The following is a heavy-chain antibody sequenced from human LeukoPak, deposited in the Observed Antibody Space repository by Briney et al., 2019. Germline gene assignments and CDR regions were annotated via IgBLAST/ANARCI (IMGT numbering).Heavy chain of an antibody. CDR2: ISSSSSYI. Sequence: TAGGSLRLSCAAYGFTFSSYSMNWVRQAPGKGLEWVSSISSSSSYIYYADSVKGRFTISRDNAKNSLYLQMNSLRAEDTAVYYCARTRWNDYYYYYYYGMDVWGQGTTVTVSS. D-gene: IGHD1-1*01. CDR3: ARTRWNDYYYYYYYGMDV. CDR1: GFTFSSYS. V-gene: IGHV3-21*01. J-gene: IGHJ6*02.